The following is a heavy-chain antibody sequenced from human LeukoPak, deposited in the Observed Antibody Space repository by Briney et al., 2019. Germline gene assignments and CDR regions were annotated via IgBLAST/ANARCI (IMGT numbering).Heavy chain of an antibody. CDR3: ARAAFDI. V-gene: IGHV3-30*04. J-gene: IGHJ3*02. CDR2: ISYEGRNK. CDR1: GFTFSRYA. Sequence: GGSLRLSCAASGFTFSRYAMHWVRQAPGKGREGGAVISYEGRNKYYADSVKGRFTISRDNSNNTLYLQMNSLRAEDTAVYYCARAAFDIWGQGTMVTVSS.